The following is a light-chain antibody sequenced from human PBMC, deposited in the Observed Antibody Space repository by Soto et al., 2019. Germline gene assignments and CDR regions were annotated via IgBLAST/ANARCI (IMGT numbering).Light chain of an antibody. CDR1: QSVSSSY. Sequence: EIVLTQSPGTLSLSPGERATLSCRASQSVSSSYLAWYQQKPGQAPRLLIYGASSRATGIPDRFSGSWSGTYFTLTISRLEPEDFAVYYCQQYGSSPTFGPGTKVDIK. J-gene: IGKJ3*01. V-gene: IGKV3-20*01. CDR3: QQYGSSPT. CDR2: GAS.